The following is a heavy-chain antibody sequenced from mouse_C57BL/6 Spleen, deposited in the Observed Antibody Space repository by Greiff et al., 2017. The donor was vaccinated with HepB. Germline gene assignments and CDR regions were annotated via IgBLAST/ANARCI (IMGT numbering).Heavy chain of an antibody. Sequence: VQLKQSGPELVKPGASVKISCKASGYSFTGYYMNWVKQSPEKSLEWIGEINPSTGGTTYNQKFKAKATLTVDKSSSTAYMQLKSLTSEDSAVYYCARGVNYDYDGAWFAYWGQGTLVTVSA. J-gene: IGHJ3*01. CDR2: INPSTGGT. CDR1: GYSFTGYY. CDR3: ARGVNYDYDGAWFAY. V-gene: IGHV1-42*01. D-gene: IGHD2-4*01.